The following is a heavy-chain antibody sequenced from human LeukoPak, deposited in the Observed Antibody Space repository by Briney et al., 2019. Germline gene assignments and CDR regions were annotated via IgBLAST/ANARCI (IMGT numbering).Heavy chain of an antibody. V-gene: IGHV4-39*01. D-gene: IGHD3-16*02. CDR2: IYYSGST. Sequence: PSETLSLTCTVSGGSISSSSYYWGWIRQPPGKGLEWIGSIYYSGSTYYNPSLKSRVTISVDTSKNQFSLKLSSVTAADTAVYYCASELLDYYDYVWGSYRQLNFDYWGQGTLVTVSS. CDR1: GGSISSSSYY. J-gene: IGHJ4*02. CDR3: ASELLDYYDYVWGSYRQLNFDY.